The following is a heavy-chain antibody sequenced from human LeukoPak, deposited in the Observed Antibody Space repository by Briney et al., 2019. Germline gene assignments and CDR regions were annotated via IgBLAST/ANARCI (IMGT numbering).Heavy chain of an antibody. CDR1: GGSISSYY. Sequence: SETLSLTCTVSGGSISSYYWSWLRQPAGKGLEWLGRIYTSGSTNYNPSLKSRVTMSVDTSKNQFSLKLSSVTAADTAVYYCARETYYDFWSGYYYYYYYMDVWGKGTTVTVSS. V-gene: IGHV4-4*07. D-gene: IGHD3-3*01. CDR2: IYTSGST. CDR3: ARETYYDFWSGYYYYYYYMDV. J-gene: IGHJ6*03.